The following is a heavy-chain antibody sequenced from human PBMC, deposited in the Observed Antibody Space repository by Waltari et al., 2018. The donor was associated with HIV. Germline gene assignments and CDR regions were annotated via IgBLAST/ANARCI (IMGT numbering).Heavy chain of an antibody. CDR2: ISWNSGSV. J-gene: IGHJ1*01. CDR3: AKGGDRYSSSWYGREYFQQ. V-gene: IGHV3-9*01. CDR1: GFTFDDYA. D-gene: IGHD6-13*01. Sequence: EVHLVESGGGLVQPGRSLRLSCAASGFTFDDYAMHWVRQTPGKGLEWVSGISWNSGSVGFADSVKGRFTISRDNAKKSLYLQMNTLRAEDTALYYCAKGGDRYSSSWYGREYFQQWGQGTLVTVSS.